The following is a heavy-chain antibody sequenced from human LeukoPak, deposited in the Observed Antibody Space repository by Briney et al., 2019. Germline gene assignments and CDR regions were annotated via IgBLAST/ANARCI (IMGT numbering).Heavy chain of an antibody. V-gene: IGHV3-7*04. CDR3: TRVGYIDEGIDY. CDR1: GFSFSDYY. D-gene: IGHD5-24*01. CDR2: IKQDGSKK. J-gene: IGHJ4*02. Sequence: GGSLRLSCAASGFSFSDYYMAWIRQAPGKGLEWVANIKQDGSKKSYVDTVKGRFTISRDNAKNSLYLQMNSLRAEDTAIYYCTRVGYIDEGIDYWGQGTLVTVSS.